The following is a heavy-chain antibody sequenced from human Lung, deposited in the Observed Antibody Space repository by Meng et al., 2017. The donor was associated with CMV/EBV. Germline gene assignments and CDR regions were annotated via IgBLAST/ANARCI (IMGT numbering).Heavy chain of an antibody. CDR2: ISAYNGNT. CDR3: ARDLPGGTKGTWLNL. D-gene: IGHD1-14*01. Sequence: QVQLVPSGEEVKKPGASVKVSCKASGYIFNNYGVSWVRQAPGQGPEWMGWISAYNGNTNYAQNFQGRFTMTTDTSTSTAYMELRSLRSDDTAVYYCARDLPGGTKGTWLNLWGQGTLVTVSS. V-gene: IGHV1-18*01. CDR1: GYIFNNYG. J-gene: IGHJ5*02.